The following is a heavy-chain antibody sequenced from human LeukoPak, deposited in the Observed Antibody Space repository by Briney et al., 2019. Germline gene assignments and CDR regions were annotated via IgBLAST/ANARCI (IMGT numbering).Heavy chain of an antibody. V-gene: IGHV3-74*01. D-gene: IGHD6-6*01. CDR1: GFTFSSYG. J-gene: IGHJ4*02. CDR3: ATLRGVYSSSSGSY. CDR2: INTDGSTT. Sequence: GRSLRLSCAASGFTFSSYGMHWVRQAPGKGLVWVSRINTDGSTTSYADSVKGRFTISRDNAKNTLYLQMNSLRAEDTAVYYCATLRGVYSSSSGSYWGQGTLVTVSS.